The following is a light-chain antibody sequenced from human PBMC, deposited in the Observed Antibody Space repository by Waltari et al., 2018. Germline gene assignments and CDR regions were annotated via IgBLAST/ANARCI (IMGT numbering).Light chain of an antibody. V-gene: IGKV1-9*01. CDR1: QDISSY. Sequence: DIQLTQSPSFLSASVGARVTITCRASQDISSYLALYQQKPGKAPKLLTYSASTLQSGVPSRFSGSGSGTEFTLTISSLQPEDFATYYCQQLNSFPFTFGPGTKVD. J-gene: IGKJ3*01. CDR3: QQLNSFPFT. CDR2: SAS.